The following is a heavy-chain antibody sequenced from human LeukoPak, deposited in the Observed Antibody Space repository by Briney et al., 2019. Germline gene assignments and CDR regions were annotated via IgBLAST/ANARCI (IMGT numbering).Heavy chain of an antibody. J-gene: IGHJ3*02. D-gene: IGHD5-18*01. CDR1: GFTFSSYG. CDR2: IRYDGSNK. CDR3: ASRRGGGYTYGTDAFDI. Sequence: GWSLRLSCVASGFTFSSYGMHWVRQAPGKGLEWVAFIRYDGSNKYYADSVKGRFIISRDNSKNTLYLQMNSLRAEGTAVYYCASRRGGGYTYGTDAFDIWGQGRMVIVSS. V-gene: IGHV3-30*02.